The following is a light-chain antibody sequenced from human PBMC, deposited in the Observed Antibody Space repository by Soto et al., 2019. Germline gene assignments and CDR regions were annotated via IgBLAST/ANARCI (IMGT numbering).Light chain of an antibody. CDR1: QGISSS. J-gene: IGKJ4*01. CDR2: DAS. V-gene: IGKV1-13*02. CDR3: QQFNSYLLT. Sequence: AIPLTQSPSSLSASVGDRVTITCRASQGISSSLAWYQQKPGKGPKLLIYDASTLESGVPSRFSGSGSGTDFTLTISSLQPEDFATYYCQQFNSYLLTFGGGTKVEIK.